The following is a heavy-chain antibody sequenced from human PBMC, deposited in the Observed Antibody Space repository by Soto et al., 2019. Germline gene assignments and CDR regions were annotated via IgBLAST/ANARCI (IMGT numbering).Heavy chain of an antibody. V-gene: IGHV4-59*01. J-gene: IGHJ3*02. CDR1: GGSFSGYY. Sequence: SETLSLTCAVYGGSFSGYYWSWIRQPPGKGLEWIGYIYYSGSTNYNPSLKSRVTISVDTSKNQFSLKLSSVAAADTAVYYCARQYGDYVRGAFDIWGQGTMVTVSS. D-gene: IGHD4-17*01. CDR3: ARQYGDYVRGAFDI. CDR2: IYYSGST.